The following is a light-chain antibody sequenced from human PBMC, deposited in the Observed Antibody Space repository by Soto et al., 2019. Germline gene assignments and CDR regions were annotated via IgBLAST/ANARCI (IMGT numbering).Light chain of an antibody. CDR1: QSTRCY. J-gene: IGKJ1*01. CDR3: QQSFSTPWT. CDR2: GAS. V-gene: IGKV1-39*01. Sequence: DIQMSQSPSSLSASVGDRVTNTCLAGQSTRCYFNLYQQERGTAPKLLIYGASTLQSGVPSRGCGSGTRTDFTLTISSLRPEDFQTYYCQQSFSTPWTFGQGSKVDIK.